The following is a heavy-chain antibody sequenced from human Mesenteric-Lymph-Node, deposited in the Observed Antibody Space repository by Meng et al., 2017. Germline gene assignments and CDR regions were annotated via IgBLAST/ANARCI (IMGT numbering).Heavy chain of an antibody. V-gene: IGHV4-34*01. Sequence: SETLSLTCAVYGGSFSGYYWSWIRQPPGKGLEWIGEINHSGSTNYNPSLKSRVTISVDTSKNQFSLKLSSVTAADTAVYYCARALSSYYYGMDVWGQGTTVTVSS. CDR2: INHSGST. J-gene: IGHJ6*02. CDR3: ARALSSYYYGMDV. D-gene: IGHD6-6*01. CDR1: GGSFSGYY.